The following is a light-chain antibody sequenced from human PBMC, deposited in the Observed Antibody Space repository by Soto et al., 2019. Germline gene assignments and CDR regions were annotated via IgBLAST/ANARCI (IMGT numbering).Light chain of an antibody. J-gene: IGLJ2*01. Sequence: QSALTQPASVSGSPGQSITISCTGTSSDVGGYNYVSWYQQHPGKVPKLMIYEVSKRPSGVPDRFSGSKSGDRASLTISGLQAEDEADYHCCSFAGPTTHVVFGGGTKVTVL. CDR2: EVS. CDR1: SSDVGGYNY. V-gene: IGLV2-23*02. CDR3: CSFAGPTTHVV.